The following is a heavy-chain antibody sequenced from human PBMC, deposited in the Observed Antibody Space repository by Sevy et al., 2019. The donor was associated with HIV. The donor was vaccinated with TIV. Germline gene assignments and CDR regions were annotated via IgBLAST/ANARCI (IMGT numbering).Heavy chain of an antibody. Sequence: SETLSLTCTVSGGSISSYYWSWIRQPPGKGLEWIGYIYYSGSTNYNPSLKSRVTISVDTSKNQFSLKLSSVTAADTAVYYCARESATDGYYSYYYMDVWGKGTTVTVSS. CDR3: ARESATDGYYSYYYMDV. J-gene: IGHJ6*03. CDR2: IYYSGST. CDR1: GGSISSYY. V-gene: IGHV4-59*01.